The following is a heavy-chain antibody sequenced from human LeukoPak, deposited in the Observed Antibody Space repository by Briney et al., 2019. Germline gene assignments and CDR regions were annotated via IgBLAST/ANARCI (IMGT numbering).Heavy chain of an antibody. J-gene: IGHJ5*02. CDR2: IHHNGSA. V-gene: IGHV4-31*03. CDR3: ARRKDDTGEFYNWFDP. CDR1: GGSISHGAYY. D-gene: IGHD2-8*02. Sequence: SETLSLTCTVSGGSISHGAYYWGWIRQYPGKGLEWIGHIHHNGSAFYNPSLKSRVTISVDTSTSQFSLNLNSVTVADTAVYYCARRKDDTGEFYNWFDPWGQGTLVTVSS.